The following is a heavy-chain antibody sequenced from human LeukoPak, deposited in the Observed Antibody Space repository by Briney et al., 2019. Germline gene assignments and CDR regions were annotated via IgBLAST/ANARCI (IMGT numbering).Heavy chain of an antibody. J-gene: IGHJ3*02. CDR2: IYYSGST. V-gene: IGHV4-59*01. Sequence: SETLSLTCTVSGGSISSYYWSWIRRPPGKGLEWIGYIYYSGSTNYNPSLKSRVTISVDTSKNQFSLKLSSVTAADTAVYYCARDATKNDAFDIWGQGTMVTVSS. CDR1: GGSISSYY. CDR3: ARDATKNDAFDI.